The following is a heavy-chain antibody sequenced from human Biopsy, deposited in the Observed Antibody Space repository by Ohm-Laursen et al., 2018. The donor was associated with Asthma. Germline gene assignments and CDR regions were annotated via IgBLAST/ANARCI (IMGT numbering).Heavy chain of an antibody. CDR3: ARAHGGSFFSGSFDI. CDR2: IYSGGGT. D-gene: IGHD4-23*01. CDR1: GFTVSTNG. Sequence: SLRLSCAASGFTVSTNGMSWVRQPPGKGLEWVSVIYSGGGTYYADSMQGRVTISRDNSKNTLSLQMNSLRAEDTAVYYCARAHGGSFFSGSFDIWGQGTMVTVSS. J-gene: IGHJ3*02. V-gene: IGHV3-53*01.